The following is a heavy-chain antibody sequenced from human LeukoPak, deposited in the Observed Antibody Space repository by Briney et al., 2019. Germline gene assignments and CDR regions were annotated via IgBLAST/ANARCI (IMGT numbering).Heavy chain of an antibody. CDR2: ISTYNGNT. D-gene: IGHD3-22*01. Sequence: GASVKVSRKASGYTFTNNGISWVRQAPGQGLEWMGWISTYNGNTNYAQKFQGRVTMTTDTPTSTAYMELRSLTSDDTAVYYCARVSSGYDDDWGQGTLVIVSS. CDR1: GYTFTNNG. J-gene: IGHJ4*02. CDR3: ARVSSGYDDD. V-gene: IGHV1-18*01.